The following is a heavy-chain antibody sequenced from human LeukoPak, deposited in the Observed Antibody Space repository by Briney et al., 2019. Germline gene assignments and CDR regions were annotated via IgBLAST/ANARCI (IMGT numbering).Heavy chain of an antibody. CDR1: GFTFSTYW. CDR2: IKGDGSEK. Sequence: PGGSLRLSCAASGFTFSTYWMLWVRQAPGKGLEWVANIKGDGSEKHYVYSVKGRFTISREKAKSTLYLQMNSLRADDTALYYCARGMTWSAYWGQGTMVAVAS. J-gene: IGHJ4*02. D-gene: IGHD2-21*02. CDR3: ARGMTWSAY. V-gene: IGHV3-7*04.